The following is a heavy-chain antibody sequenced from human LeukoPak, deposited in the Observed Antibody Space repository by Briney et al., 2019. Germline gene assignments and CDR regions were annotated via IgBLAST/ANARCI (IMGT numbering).Heavy chain of an antibody. J-gene: IGHJ1*01. Sequence: SETLSLTCTVSGGSISSSSYYWGWIRQPPEKALEWIGCIYYSGSTYYNPSLKSRATISVDTSKNQFSLKLSSVTAADTAVYYCARGYYDSSGYYYGYFQHWGQGTLVTVSS. CDR1: GGSISSSSYY. CDR3: ARGYYDSSGYYYGYFQH. D-gene: IGHD3-22*01. CDR2: IYYSGST. V-gene: IGHV4-39*01.